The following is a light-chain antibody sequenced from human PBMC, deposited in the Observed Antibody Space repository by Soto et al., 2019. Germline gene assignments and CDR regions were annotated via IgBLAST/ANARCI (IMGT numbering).Light chain of an antibody. V-gene: IGKV1-27*01. Sequence: DIQMTQSPSSLSASVGDRVTITCRARQGIDNYLAWYQQKPGKVPELLIYAASTLRSGVPSRFSGSGSGTDCDRTINSRQPEYVGTYYWQKFNSLPFPVAPGTTVDIK. CDR3: QKFNSLPFP. CDR2: AAS. CDR1: QGIDNY. J-gene: IGKJ3*01.